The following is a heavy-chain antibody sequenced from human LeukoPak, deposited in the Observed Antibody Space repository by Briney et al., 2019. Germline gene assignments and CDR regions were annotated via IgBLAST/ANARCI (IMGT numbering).Heavy chain of an antibody. CDR2: IYYSGST. V-gene: IGHV4-31*03. J-gene: IGHJ4*02. CDR1: GGSISSGGYY. Sequence: TLSLTCTVSGGSISSGGYYWSWLRQHPGTGREWIGYIYYSGSTYYNPSLKSRVTISVDTSKNQFSLKLSSVTAADTAVYYCARGSVWLTTMVYAYYFDYWGQGTLVTVSS. CDR3: ARGSVWLTTMVYAYYFDY. D-gene: IGHD2-8*01.